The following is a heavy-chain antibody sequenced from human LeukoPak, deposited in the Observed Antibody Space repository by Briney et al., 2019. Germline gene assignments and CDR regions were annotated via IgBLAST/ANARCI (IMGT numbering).Heavy chain of an antibody. CDR1: GFTFSSYA. D-gene: IGHD2/OR15-2a*01. Sequence: GGSLRLSCAASGFTFSSYAMHWVRQAPGKGLEWVAVISYDGSNKYYADSVKGRFTISRDNSKNTLYLQMNSLRAEDTAVYYCASFYGLFDYWGQGTLVTVSS. CDR3: ASFYGLFDY. CDR2: ISYDGSNK. V-gene: IGHV3-30-3*01. J-gene: IGHJ4*02.